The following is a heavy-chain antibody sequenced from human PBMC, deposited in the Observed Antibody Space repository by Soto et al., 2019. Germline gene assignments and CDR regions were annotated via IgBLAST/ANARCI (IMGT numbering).Heavy chain of an antibody. Sequence: SETLSLTCTVSGGTITSSDKYWNWISQPPGKGLEWIGYIYYTGITSYNPSLKSRLSISLDTSKNQFSLKLTSVTAADTAVYFCAREDQTTHSFDYWGQGALVTVSS. V-gene: IGHV4-30-4*01. CDR3: AREDQTTHSFDY. CDR1: GGTITSSDKY. D-gene: IGHD1-7*01. J-gene: IGHJ4*02. CDR2: IYYTGIT.